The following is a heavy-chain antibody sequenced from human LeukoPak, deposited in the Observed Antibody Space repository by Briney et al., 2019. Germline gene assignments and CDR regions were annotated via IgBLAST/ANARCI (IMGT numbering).Heavy chain of an antibody. CDR1: GFTFSRYW. CDR2: ISSDGCST. D-gene: IGHD3-22*01. V-gene: IGHV3-74*01. Sequence: GGSLRLSCAASGFTFSRYWMHWVRQAPGKGLVWVSRISSDGCSTGYADSVKCRFTISRDNAKNTLYLQINSLRAEDTAVYYCASANDYDSSGYFHYWGQGTLVTVSS. CDR3: ASANDYDSSGYFHY. J-gene: IGHJ4*02.